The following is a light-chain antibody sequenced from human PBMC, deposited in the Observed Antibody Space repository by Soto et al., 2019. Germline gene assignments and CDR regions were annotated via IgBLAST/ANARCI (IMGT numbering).Light chain of an antibody. CDR1: SSDVGGYNY. J-gene: IGLJ2*01. Sequence: QSALTQPRSVSGSPGQSVTISCTGTSSDVGGYNYVSWYQQYPGKAPRLMIYDVTKRPSGVPDRFSGSKSGNTASLTISGLQAEDEADYFGGSYAGTSYAGSYNVAFGGGTKLTVL. V-gene: IGLV2-11*01. CDR2: DVT. CDR3: GSYAGTSYAGSYNVA.